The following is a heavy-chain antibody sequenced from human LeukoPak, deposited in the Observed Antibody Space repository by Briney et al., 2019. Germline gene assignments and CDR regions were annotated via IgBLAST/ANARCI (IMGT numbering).Heavy chain of an antibody. CDR1: GHTFTGYD. V-gene: IGHV1-8*01. J-gene: IGHJ4*01. CDR3: ARVLRGDYGDC. Sequence: ASVKVSCKGSGHTFTGYDINWVRQATGQGLEWIGWMNLDSGNTGYAQKFQGRVTMTRDTSISTAYMELSSLTSEDTAIYYCARVLRGDYGDCWGQGTLVTVSS. CDR2: MNLDSGNT. D-gene: IGHD4-17*01.